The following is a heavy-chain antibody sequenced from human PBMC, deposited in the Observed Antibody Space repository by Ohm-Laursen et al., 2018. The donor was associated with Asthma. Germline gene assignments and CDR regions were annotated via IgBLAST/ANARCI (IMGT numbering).Heavy chain of an antibody. Sequence: SSVKVSCKVSGGTFSSYAISWVRQAPGQGLEWMGGIIPIFGTANYAQKFQGRVTITADESTSTAYMELSSLRSEDTAVYYCARGDYYDSSGYYSIDYWGQGTLVTVSS. CDR2: IIPIFGTA. CDR1: GGTFSSYA. CDR3: ARGDYYDSSGYYSIDY. D-gene: IGHD3-22*01. V-gene: IGHV1-69*01. J-gene: IGHJ4*02.